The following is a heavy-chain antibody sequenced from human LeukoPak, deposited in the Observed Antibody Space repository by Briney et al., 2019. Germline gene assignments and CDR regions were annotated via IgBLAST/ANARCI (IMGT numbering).Heavy chain of an antibody. CDR2: IWYDGSNK. D-gene: IGHD3-9*01. CDR3: ARDRSILTGYYDY. J-gene: IGHJ4*02. V-gene: IGHV3-33*01. CDR1: GFTFSSYG. Sequence: GGSLRLSCAASGFTFSSYGMHWVRQAPGKGLEWVAVIWYDGSNKYYVDSVKGRFTISRDNSKNTLYLQMNSLRAEDTAVYYCARDRSILTGYYDYWGQGTLVTVSS.